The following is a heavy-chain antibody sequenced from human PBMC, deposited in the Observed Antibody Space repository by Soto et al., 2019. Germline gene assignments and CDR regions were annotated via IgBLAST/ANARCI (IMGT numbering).Heavy chain of an antibody. Sequence: GGSLRLSCAASGFTFSSYAMNWVRQAPGKGLEWVSVISGSDGSTYYADSVKGRFTISRDNSKNTLNLQMNSLRAEDTAVYYCARRSSSWYFDYWYKGTLVTVS. V-gene: IGHV3-23*01. CDR3: ARRSSSWYFDY. CDR2: ISGSDGST. J-gene: IGHJ4*02. CDR1: GFTFSSYA. D-gene: IGHD6-13*01.